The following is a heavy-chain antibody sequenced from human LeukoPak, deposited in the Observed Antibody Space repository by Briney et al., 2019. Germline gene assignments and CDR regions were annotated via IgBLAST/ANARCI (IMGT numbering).Heavy chain of an antibody. D-gene: IGHD3-22*01. CDR2: IYYSGST. CDR1: GGSISSYY. CDR3: ARQSYSSGYYSLVDY. J-gene: IGHJ4*02. Sequence: SETLSLTCTVSGGSISSYYWSWIRQPPGKGLEWIGYIYYSGSTNYNPSLKSRVTISVDTSKNQFSLKLSSVTAADTAVYYCARQSYSSGYYSLVDYWGQGTLVTVSS. V-gene: IGHV4-59*08.